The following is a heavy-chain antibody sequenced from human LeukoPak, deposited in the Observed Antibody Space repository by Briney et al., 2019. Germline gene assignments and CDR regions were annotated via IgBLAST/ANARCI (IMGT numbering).Heavy chain of an antibody. J-gene: IGHJ6*02. CDR2: VNPNSGGR. CDR1: GSSFTVYY. Sequence: GASVTVSCTSSGSSFTVYYMHWVWLAPAQGQGLVGWVNPNSGGRNYAQKLQGWVTMTRDTSIRTHYMELSRLTSDDTAVYYCARERIAVAGGNYYYYCGMDVWGQGTTVTVSS. D-gene: IGHD6-19*01. CDR3: ARERIAVAGGNYYYYCGMDV. V-gene: IGHV1-2*04.